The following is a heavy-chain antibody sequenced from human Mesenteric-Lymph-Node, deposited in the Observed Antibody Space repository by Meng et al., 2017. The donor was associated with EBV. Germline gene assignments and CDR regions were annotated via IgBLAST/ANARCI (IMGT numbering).Heavy chain of an antibody. D-gene: IGHD3-22*01. Sequence: QVQLRESGPGLGKPSGPLSLTCAVSGGSISSPHWWSWARQPPGKGLEWIGEIDHSGRTNYNPPLKSRVTISVDKSKSEFSLKLSSVTAADTAVYYCARAGSSGYSSFDYWGQGILVTVSS. V-gene: IGHV4-4*02. J-gene: IGHJ4*02. CDR1: GGSISSPHW. CDR3: ARAGSSGYSSFDY. CDR2: IDHSGRT.